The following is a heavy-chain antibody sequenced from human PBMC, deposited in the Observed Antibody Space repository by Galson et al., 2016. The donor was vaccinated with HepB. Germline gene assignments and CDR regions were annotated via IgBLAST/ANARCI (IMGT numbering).Heavy chain of an antibody. CDR3: AKRHEYCPPVGCSVDS. D-gene: IGHD2/OR15-2a*01. V-gene: IGHV3-30*18. Sequence: SLRLSCAASGFTFSQRGMHWVRQAPGKGLEWVAADSMDGRRKFHADSVKGRFTISRDNSNNMLFLQMSSLRVDDTAVYYCAKRHEYCPPVGCSVDSWGQGTLVSVSS. CDR2: DSMDGRRK. CDR1: GFTFSQRG. J-gene: IGHJ4*02.